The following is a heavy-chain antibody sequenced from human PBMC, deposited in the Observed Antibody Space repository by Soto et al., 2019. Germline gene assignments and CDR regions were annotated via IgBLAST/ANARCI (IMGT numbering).Heavy chain of an antibody. Sequence: GGSLRLSCRASGFTFSSYAMNWVRQAPGKGLEWVSVISGSDGSTYYADSVKGRFTISRDNSKNTLYLQMNSLRAEDTAVYYCARVDTLTAGVDYWGRGTLVTVSS. V-gene: IGHV3-23*01. CDR2: ISGSDGST. CDR3: ARVDTLTAGVDY. CDR1: GFTFSSYA. D-gene: IGHD6-13*01. J-gene: IGHJ4*02.